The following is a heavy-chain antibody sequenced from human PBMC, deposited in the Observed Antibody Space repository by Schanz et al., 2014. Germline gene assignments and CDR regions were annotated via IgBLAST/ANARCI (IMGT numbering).Heavy chain of an antibody. V-gene: IGHV4-30-2*01. CDR1: GGSISSGTYS. Sequence: QLQLQESGSGLVKPSQTLSLTCAVSGGSISSGTYSWSWIRQPPGKGLEWIGYIYHTGTTYYSPSRGSRVTISKDSSKNQFSLTLNPRPAADTAVYYCARGGGPSHYDHVWGNFRYTHFDYWGQGTLVTVSS. CDR2: IYHTGTT. J-gene: IGHJ4*02. CDR3: ARGGGPSHYDHVWGNFRYTHFDY. D-gene: IGHD3-16*02.